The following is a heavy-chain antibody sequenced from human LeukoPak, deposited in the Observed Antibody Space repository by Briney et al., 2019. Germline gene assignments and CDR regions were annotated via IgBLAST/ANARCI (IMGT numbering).Heavy chain of an antibody. Sequence: VGSLRLSCAASGFTFSSYAMSWVRQAPGKGLEWVSVISGSGGSTSYADSVKGRFTISRDNSMNTLYLQMNSLRAEDTAVYYCAKDDRIQTRRYSYNYWGQGTLVTVSS. CDR3: AKDDRIQTRRYSYNY. D-gene: IGHD5-18*01. J-gene: IGHJ4*02. CDR1: GFTFSSYA. V-gene: IGHV3-23*01. CDR2: ISGSGGST.